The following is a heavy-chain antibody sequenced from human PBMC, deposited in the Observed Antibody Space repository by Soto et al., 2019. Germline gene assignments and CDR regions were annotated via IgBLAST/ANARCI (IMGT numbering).Heavy chain of an antibody. J-gene: IGHJ5*02. V-gene: IGHV1-18*04. Sequence: QVQLVQSGAEVKKPGASVQVSCKASGYTFTRYSITWVRQAPGQGLEWVGWISNYNGDTKYAQKFQGRVTLTTDTSTTTTYMDLRSLTSDDTAVYFCARGDSTGSPTGWFDPWGQGTLVTVSS. CDR1: GYTFTRYS. CDR3: ARGDSTGSPTGWFDP. D-gene: IGHD6-19*01. CDR2: ISNYNGDT.